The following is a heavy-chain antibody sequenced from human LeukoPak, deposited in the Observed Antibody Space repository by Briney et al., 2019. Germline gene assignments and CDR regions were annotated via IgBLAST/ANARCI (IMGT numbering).Heavy chain of an antibody. J-gene: IGHJ5*02. CDR2: IYYSGST. V-gene: IGHV4-39*01. CDR1: GGSISSSSYY. Sequence: SETLSLTCTVSGGSISSSSYYWGWIRQPPGKRLEWIGSIYYSGSTYYNPSLKSRVTISVDTSKNQFSLKLSSVTAADTAVYYCARGGILTGYHNWFDPWGQRTPVTVSS. CDR3: ARGGILTGYHNWFDP. D-gene: IGHD3-9*01.